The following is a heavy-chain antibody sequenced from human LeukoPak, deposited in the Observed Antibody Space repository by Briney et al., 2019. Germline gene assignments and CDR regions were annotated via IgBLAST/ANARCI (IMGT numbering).Heavy chain of an antibody. CDR1: GGSTSSYH. CDR3: AREHYYGSGIDY. CDR2: IYYSGST. D-gene: IGHD3-10*01. Sequence: SETLSLTCTVSGGSTSSYHWNWIRQPPGKGLEWIGYIYYSGSTNYNPSLKSRVTISVDTSKNQFSLKLSSVTAADTAVYYCAREHYYGSGIDYWGQGALVTVSS. J-gene: IGHJ4*02. V-gene: IGHV4-59*01.